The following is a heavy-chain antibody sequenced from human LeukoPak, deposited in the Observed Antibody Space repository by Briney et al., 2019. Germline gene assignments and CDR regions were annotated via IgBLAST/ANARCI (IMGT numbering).Heavy chain of an antibody. Sequence: SETLSLTWGVYGXSFSGYYRSWIRQPPGKGLEWIGEINHRGSTNYNPSLKSRVTISVDTSKNQFSLRLSSVTAADTAVYYCARDGRDTSALYNPLRFDYWGQGTLVTVSS. V-gene: IGHV4-34*01. CDR1: GXSFSGYY. D-gene: IGHD1-1*01. CDR3: ARDGRDTSALYNPLRFDY. J-gene: IGHJ4*02. CDR2: INHRGST.